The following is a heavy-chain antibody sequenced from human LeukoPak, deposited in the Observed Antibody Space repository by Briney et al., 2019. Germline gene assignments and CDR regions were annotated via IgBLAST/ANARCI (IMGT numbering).Heavy chain of an antibody. CDR1: GFTFSSYN. CDR2: ITISSNYI. CDR3: ARDPYTGRYVAGYYYYYKDV. D-gene: IGHD1-26*01. V-gene: IGHV3-21*01. J-gene: IGHJ6*03. Sequence: GGSLRLSCAASGFTFSSYNMNWVRQAPGKGLEWFSAITISSNYIYYADSVNGRFTISRDHAKNSLYLQMNSLRAEDTAVYYCARDPYTGRYVAGYYYYYKDVWGKGTTVTVSS.